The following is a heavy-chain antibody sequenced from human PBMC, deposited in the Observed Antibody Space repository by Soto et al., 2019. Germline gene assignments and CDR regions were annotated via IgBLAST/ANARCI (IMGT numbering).Heavy chain of an antibody. CDR3: ATAKLLLPWLFDY. CDR2: VNTNGDST. Sequence: GGSLRLSCSASGFTFSNYAMHWVRQAPGKGLEYVSVVNTNGDSTYYEDSVKGRFIISRDDSKNTLFLQMNSLRAEDTAVYYCATAKLLLPWLFDYWGQGTLVTVSS. J-gene: IGHJ4*02. CDR1: GFTFSNYA. V-gene: IGHV3-64*04. D-gene: IGHD2-15*01.